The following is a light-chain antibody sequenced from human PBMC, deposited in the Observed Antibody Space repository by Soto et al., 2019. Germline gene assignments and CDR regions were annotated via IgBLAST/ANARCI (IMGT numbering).Light chain of an antibody. Sequence: DIQMTQSPSSLSASVGDRVTITCRASQSVGTYLNWYQQKPGKAPKLLICASSNLQSGVPSRFTGSGSGADFALTISSLQTEDFAAYYCQQTKFVPYTFGQRTKLEIK. J-gene: IGKJ2*01. CDR3: QQTKFVPYT. V-gene: IGKV1-39*01. CDR2: ASS. CDR1: QSVGTY.